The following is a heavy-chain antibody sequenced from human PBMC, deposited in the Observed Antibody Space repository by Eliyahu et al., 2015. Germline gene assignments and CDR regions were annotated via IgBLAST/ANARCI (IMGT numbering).Heavy chain of an antibody. CDR2: INHSGST. CDR1: GGSFSGYY. Sequence: QVQLQQWGAGLLKPSETLSLTCAVYGGSFSGYYWSWIRQPPGKGLEWIGEINHSGSTNYNPSLKSRVTISVDTSKNQFSLKLSSVTAADTAVYYCARGRNYPPVSWGQGTLVTVSS. D-gene: IGHD1-7*01. J-gene: IGHJ5*02. V-gene: IGHV4-34*01. CDR3: ARGRNYPPVS.